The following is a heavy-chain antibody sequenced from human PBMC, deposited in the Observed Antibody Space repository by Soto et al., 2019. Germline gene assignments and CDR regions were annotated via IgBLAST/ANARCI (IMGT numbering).Heavy chain of an antibody. J-gene: IGHJ4*02. CDR2: ISRSSSTI. CDR1: GFTFSSYS. V-gene: IGHV3-48*02. CDR3: ARDPGYSYGPPDY. D-gene: IGHD5-18*01. Sequence: GGSLRLSCAASGFTFSSYSMNWVRQAPGKGLEWVSYISRSSSTIYYADSVKGRFTISRDNAKNSLYLQMNSLRDGDTAVYYCARDPGYSYGPPDYWGQGTLVTVSS.